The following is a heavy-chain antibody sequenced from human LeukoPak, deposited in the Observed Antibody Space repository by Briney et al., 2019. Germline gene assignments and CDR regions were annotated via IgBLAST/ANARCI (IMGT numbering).Heavy chain of an antibody. J-gene: IGHJ4*02. Sequence: SETLSLTCTVSGGSINSSSYYWGWICQPPGKGLEWIGSIYYSGSTYYNPSLKSRVTISVDTSKNQFSLKLSSVTAADTAVYYCARQSLYDFWSGYRSLDYWGQGTLVTVSS. CDR2: IYYSGST. CDR3: ARQSLYDFWSGYRSLDY. CDR1: GGSINSSSYY. D-gene: IGHD3-3*01. V-gene: IGHV4-39*01.